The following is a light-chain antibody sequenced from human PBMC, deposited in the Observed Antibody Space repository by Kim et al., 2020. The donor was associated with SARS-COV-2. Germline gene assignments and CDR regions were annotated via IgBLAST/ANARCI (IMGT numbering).Light chain of an antibody. V-gene: IGKV1-5*03. CDR3: QQYDSFSWT. CDR1: QSIGSW. J-gene: IGKJ1*01. Sequence: DIQMTQSPSTLSASVGDRVTITCRASQSIGSWLAWYQQKPGKAPNLLIYKASTLESGVPLRFSGSGSGTEFTLTISSLQPDDFATYCYQQYDSFSWTFGQGTKVDIK. CDR2: KAS.